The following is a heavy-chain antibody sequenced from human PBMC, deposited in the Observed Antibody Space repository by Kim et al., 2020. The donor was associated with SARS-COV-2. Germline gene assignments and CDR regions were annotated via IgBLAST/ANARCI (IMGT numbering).Heavy chain of an antibody. D-gene: IGHD3-10*01. CDR1: GGSISSSSYY. J-gene: IGHJ5*02. Sequence: SETLSLTCTVSGGSISSSSYYWGWIRQPPGKGLEWIGSIYYSGSTYYNPSLKSRVTISVDTSKNQFSLKLSSVTAADTAVYYCARRNYGGFTMVRGTNWFDPWGQGTLVTVSS. CDR3: ARRNYGGFTMVRGTNWFDP. V-gene: IGHV4-39*01. CDR2: IYYSGST.